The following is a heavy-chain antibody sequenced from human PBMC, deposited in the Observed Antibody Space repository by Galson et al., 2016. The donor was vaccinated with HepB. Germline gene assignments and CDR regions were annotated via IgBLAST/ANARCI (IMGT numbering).Heavy chain of an antibody. CDR1: GDTFNNYA. D-gene: IGHD3-10*01. Sequence: SVKVSCKASGDTFNNYAISWVRQAPGQGPEWIGGIIPIFDTAKYAQKFQGRVTITADESTYTAYMELSSLTSEDTALDYCARDTMVRGAALDYWGQGTLVTVSS. J-gene: IGHJ4*02. CDR3: ARDTMVRGAALDY. CDR2: IIPIFDTA. V-gene: IGHV1-69*13.